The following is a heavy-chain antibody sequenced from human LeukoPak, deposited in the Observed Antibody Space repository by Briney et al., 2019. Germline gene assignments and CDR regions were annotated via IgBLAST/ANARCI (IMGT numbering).Heavy chain of an antibody. J-gene: IGHJ4*02. CDR3: ARATYSYGYWGNYFDY. CDR1: GYTFTGYY. V-gene: IGHV1-2*06. D-gene: IGHD5-18*01. Sequence: ASVKVSCKASGYTFTGYYMHWVRQAPGQGLEWMGRVNPNSGGTNYAQKFQGRVTMTRDTSISTAYMELSRLRSDDTAVYYCARATYSYGYWGNYFDYWGQGTLVTVSS. CDR2: VNPNSGGT.